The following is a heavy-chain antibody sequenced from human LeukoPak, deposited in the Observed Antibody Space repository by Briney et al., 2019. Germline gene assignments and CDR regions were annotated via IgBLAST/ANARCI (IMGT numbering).Heavy chain of an antibody. CDR3: AIHHSGYGHFDY. J-gene: IGHJ4*02. CDR1: GGTSSSYA. CDR2: IIPIFGTA. Sequence: SVKVSCKASGGTSSSYAISWVRQAPGQGLEWMGGIIPIFGTANYAQKFQGRVTITADESTSTAYMELSSLRSEDTAVYYCAIHHSGYGHFDYWGQGTLVTVSS. D-gene: IGHD5-12*01. V-gene: IGHV1-69*13.